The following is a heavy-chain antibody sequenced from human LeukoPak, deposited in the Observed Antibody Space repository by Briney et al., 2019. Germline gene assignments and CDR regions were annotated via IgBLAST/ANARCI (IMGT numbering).Heavy chain of an antibody. Sequence: SGPTLVKPTQTLTLTCTFSGFSLFSSGVGVHWIRQPPGKSLEWLAVTYWDDKKRYSPSLMNRLTVSKHTSKNQVLLTLTNLDPVDTATYFCAHRRDASVVAFDYWGQGILVTVSS. CDR3: AHRRDASVVAFDY. CDR1: GFSLFSSGVG. J-gene: IGHJ4*02. V-gene: IGHV2-5*02. CDR2: TYWDDKK. D-gene: IGHD2-21*01.